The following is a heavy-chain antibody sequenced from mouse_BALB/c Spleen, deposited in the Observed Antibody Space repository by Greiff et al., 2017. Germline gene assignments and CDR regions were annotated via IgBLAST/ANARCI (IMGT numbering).Heavy chain of an antibody. CDR1: GYTFTSFV. CDR3: ARTDYRYEDYAMDY. V-gene: IGHV1-14*01. Sequence: QLQQSGPELVKPGALVKMSCKASGYTFTSFVMHWVKQKPGQGLVWIGYINPYNDGTKYNEKFKGKATLTSDKSSSTAYMELSSLTSEDSAVYYCARTDYRYEDYAMDYWGQGTSVTVSS. D-gene: IGHD2-14*01. CDR2: INPYNDGT. J-gene: IGHJ4*01.